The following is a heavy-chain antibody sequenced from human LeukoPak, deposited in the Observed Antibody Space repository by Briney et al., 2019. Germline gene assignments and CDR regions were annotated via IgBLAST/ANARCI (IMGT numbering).Heavy chain of an antibody. Sequence: SVKVSCKASGGTFSSYAISWVRQAPGQGLEWMGGIIPIFGTTNYAQKFQGRVTITADESTSTAYMELSSQRSEDTAVYYCARDPWAGTRYTSQNWFDPWGQGTLVTVSS. D-gene: IGHD1-7*01. CDR3: ARDPWAGTRYTSQNWFDP. V-gene: IGHV1-69*13. CDR1: GGTFSSYA. J-gene: IGHJ5*02. CDR2: IIPIFGTT.